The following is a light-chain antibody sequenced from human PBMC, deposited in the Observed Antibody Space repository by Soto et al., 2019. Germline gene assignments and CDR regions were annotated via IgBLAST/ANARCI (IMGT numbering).Light chain of an antibody. CDR1: SSNIGSNY. Sequence: QSVRTQPPSASGTPGQRVSISGSGSSSNIGSNYVYWYQQLPGTAPKLLIYRNNQRPSGVPDRFSGSKSGTSASLAISGLRSEDEADYYCAAWDDSLSGYVFGTGTKVTVL. V-gene: IGLV1-47*01. CDR2: RNN. J-gene: IGLJ1*01. CDR3: AAWDDSLSGYV.